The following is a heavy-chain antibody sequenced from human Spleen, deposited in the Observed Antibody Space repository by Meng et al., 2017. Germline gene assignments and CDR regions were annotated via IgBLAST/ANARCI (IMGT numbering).Heavy chain of an antibody. CDR1: GGSISSIDW. V-gene: IGHV4-4*02. Sequence: QVQLQESGPGLVKPSGTLSLTCGVSGGSISSIDWWSWVRQPPGKGLEWIGEINHSGSTNYNPSLESRATISVDTSQNNLSLKLSSVTAADSAVYYCARGPTTMAHDFDYWGQGTLVTVSS. CDR3: ARGPTTMAHDFDY. J-gene: IGHJ4*02. D-gene: IGHD4-11*01. CDR2: INHSGST.